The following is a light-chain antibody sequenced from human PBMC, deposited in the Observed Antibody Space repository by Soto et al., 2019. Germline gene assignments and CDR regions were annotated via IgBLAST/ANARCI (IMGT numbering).Light chain of an antibody. CDR1: SSNVGSNY. CDR2: DNN. CDR3: GTWDNSLNAGV. Sequence: QSVLTQPPSVSAAPGQTVTISCSGRSSNVGSNYVSWYQQLPGTAPKVLIYDNNKRPSGIPDRFSGSKSGTSATLGITGLQTGYEADYYCGTWDNSLNAGVFGGGTKLTVL. J-gene: IGLJ3*02. V-gene: IGLV1-51*01.